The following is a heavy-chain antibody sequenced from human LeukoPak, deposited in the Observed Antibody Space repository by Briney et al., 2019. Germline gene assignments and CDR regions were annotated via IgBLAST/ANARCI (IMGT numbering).Heavy chain of an antibody. CDR3: ARDRYYDILTGNAEYFQH. V-gene: IGHV3-30*02. D-gene: IGHD3-9*01. CDR2: IRYDGSNK. Sequence: GGSLRLSCAASGFTFSSYGMHWVRQAPGKGLEWVAFIRYDGSNKYYADSVKGRFTISRDNSKNTLYLQMNSLRAEDTAVYYCARDRYYDILTGNAEYFQHWGQGTLVTVSS. J-gene: IGHJ1*01. CDR1: GFTFSSYG.